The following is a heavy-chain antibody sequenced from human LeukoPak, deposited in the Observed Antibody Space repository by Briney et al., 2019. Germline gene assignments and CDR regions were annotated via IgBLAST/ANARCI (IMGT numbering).Heavy chain of an antibody. CDR1: GFTFSNYG. CDR2: IRYDGSDK. Sequence: PGGSLRLSCAASGFTFSNYGMHWVRQVPGKGLEWVAFIRYDGSDKYYADSVKGRLTISRDNSKKTLYLQMNSLRAEDTAVYYCAKEYAGSHYYFYYMDVWGKGTTVTVSS. J-gene: IGHJ6*03. CDR3: AKEYAGSHYYFYYMDV. V-gene: IGHV3-30*02.